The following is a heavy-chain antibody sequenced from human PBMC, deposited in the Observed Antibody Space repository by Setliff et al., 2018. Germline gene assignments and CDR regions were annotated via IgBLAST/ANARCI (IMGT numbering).Heavy chain of an antibody. CDR1: GGTFSSYA. J-gene: IGHJ4*02. D-gene: IGHD3-3*01. CDR3: GSSRDYNFWSGYYSPLDY. CDR2: IIPIFGTA. V-gene: IGHV1-69*13. Sequence: SVKVSCKASGGTFSSYAISWVRQAPGQGLEWMGGIIPIFGTANYAQKFQGRVTITADESTSTAYMELSSLRSEDTAVYYCGSSRDYNFWSGYYSPLDYWGQGTLVTVSS.